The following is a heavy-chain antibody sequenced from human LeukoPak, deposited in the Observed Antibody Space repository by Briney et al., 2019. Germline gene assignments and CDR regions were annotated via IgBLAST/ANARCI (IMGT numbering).Heavy chain of an antibody. CDR1: GGSISSYY. CDR2: IYYSGST. J-gene: IGHJ4*02. CDR3: ARQRSGSGSYYFDY. V-gene: IGHV4-59*08. D-gene: IGHD3-10*01. Sequence: PSETLSLTCTVSGGSISSYYWSWIRQPPGKGLEWIGYIYYSGSTNYNPSLKSRVTISVDTSKNQFSLKLSSVTAADTAVYYCARQRSGSGSYYFDYWGQGTLVTVSS.